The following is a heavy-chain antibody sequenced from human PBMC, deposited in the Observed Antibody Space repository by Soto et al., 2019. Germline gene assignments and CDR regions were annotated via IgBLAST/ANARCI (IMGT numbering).Heavy chain of an antibody. J-gene: IGHJ4*02. Sequence: EVQVLESGGGLVQPGGSLRLSCVASGCTFSNFAISWVRQAPGKGLEWVSSISGSGGTIYYADSVKGRFTITRDNSNNTLYLQMHSLRADDTAVDFCAKLRGSGWYFHYWGKGTLVAVSS. V-gene: IGHV3-23*01. CDR3: AKLRGSGWYFHY. CDR2: ISGSGGTI. CDR1: GCTFSNFA. D-gene: IGHD6-19*01.